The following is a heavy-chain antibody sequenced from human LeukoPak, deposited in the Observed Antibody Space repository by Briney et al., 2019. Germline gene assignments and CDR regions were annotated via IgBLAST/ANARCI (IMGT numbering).Heavy chain of an antibody. Sequence: SETLSLTCAVYGGSFSGYYWSWIRQPPGKGLEWIGEINHSGSTNYNPSLKSRVTISVDTSKNQFSLKLSSVTAADTAVYYCASLTMIVVPWGQGTLVTVSS. J-gene: IGHJ4*02. D-gene: IGHD3-22*01. CDR1: GGSFSGYY. CDR3: ASLTMIVVP. V-gene: IGHV4-34*01. CDR2: INHSGST.